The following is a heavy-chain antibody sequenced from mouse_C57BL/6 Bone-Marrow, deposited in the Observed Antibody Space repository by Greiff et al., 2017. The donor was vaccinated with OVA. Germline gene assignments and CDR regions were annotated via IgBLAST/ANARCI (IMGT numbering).Heavy chain of an antibody. CDR2: IDPSDSYT. CDR3: ARLRDGSSFAMDY. Sequence: VQLQQSGAELVMPGASVKLSCKASGYTFTSYWMHWVKQRPGQGLEWIGEIDPSDSYTNYNQKFKGKSTLTVDKSSSTAYMQLSSLTSEDSAVYYCARLRDGSSFAMDYWGQGTSVTVSS. D-gene: IGHD1-1*01. V-gene: IGHV1-69*01. CDR1: GYTFTSYW. J-gene: IGHJ4*01.